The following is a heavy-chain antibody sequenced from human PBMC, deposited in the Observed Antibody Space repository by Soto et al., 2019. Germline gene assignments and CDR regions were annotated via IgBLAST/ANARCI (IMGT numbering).Heavy chain of an antibody. D-gene: IGHD2-21*01. J-gene: IGHJ3*02. CDR3: ARVSAIPEGAFDI. CDR2: IIPIFGTA. CDR1: GGTFSSYA. Sequence: GASVKVSCKASGGTFSSYAISWVRQAPGQGLEWMGGIIPIFGTANYAQKFQGRVTITADESTSAAYMELSSLRSEDTAVYYCARVSAIPEGAFDIWGQGTMVTVSS. V-gene: IGHV1-69*13.